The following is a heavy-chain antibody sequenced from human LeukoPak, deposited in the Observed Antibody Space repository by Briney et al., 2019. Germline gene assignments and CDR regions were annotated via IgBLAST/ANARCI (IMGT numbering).Heavy chain of an antibody. CDR3: ARGLADRYCSGDSCYPGYNWFDP. V-gene: IGHV1-2*02. J-gene: IGHJ5*02. D-gene: IGHD2-15*01. CDR2: INPNSGGK. CDR1: GYTFSGYY. Sequence: ASVKVSCKASGYTFSGYYLHWLRQAPGQGLEWMGWINPNSGGKNYVLKFQGRVTMTRDTSISTSYMELRRLRSDDTAVYYCARGLADRYCSGDSCYPGYNWFDPWGQGTLVTVSS.